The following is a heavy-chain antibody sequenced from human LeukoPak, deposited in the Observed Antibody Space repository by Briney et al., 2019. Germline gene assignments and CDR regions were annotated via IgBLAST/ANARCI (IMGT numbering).Heavy chain of an antibody. CDR2: ITGSGSI. V-gene: IGHV3-21*01. D-gene: IGHD2-21*01. CDR1: GFTFRSHS. CDR3: VRNVIHSYFDI. J-gene: IGHJ4*02. Sequence: GGSLRLSCAASGFTFRSHSLDWVRQAPGKGLEWVSSITGSGSIQYADSVKGRFTISRDNAKNSLYLQMNSLRAEDTAVYYCVRNVIHSYFDIWGQGILVTVSS.